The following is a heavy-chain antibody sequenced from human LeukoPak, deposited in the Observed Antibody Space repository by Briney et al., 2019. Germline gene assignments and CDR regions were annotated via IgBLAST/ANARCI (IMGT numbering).Heavy chain of an antibody. CDR2: INSDGSST. CDR1: GFTFSSYS. D-gene: IGHD3-3*01. V-gene: IGHV3-74*01. J-gene: IGHJ6*02. CDR3: AREPTTIFGVVDRYGMDV. Sequence: GGSLRLSCAASGFTFSSYSMNWVRQAPGKGLVWVSRINSDGSSTSYADSVTGRFTISRDNAKNTLYLQMNSLRAEDTAVYYCAREPTTIFGVVDRYGMDVWGQGTSVTVSS.